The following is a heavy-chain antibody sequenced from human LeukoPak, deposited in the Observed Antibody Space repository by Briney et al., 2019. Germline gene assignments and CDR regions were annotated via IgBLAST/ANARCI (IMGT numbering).Heavy chain of an antibody. CDR2: IIPIFGTA. CDR3: AREVKWLRFLFDY. J-gene: IGHJ4*02. Sequence: VASVKVSCKASGGTFSSYAISWVRQAPGQGLEWMGGIIPIFGTANYAQKLQGRVTMTTDTSTSTAYMELRSLRSDDTAVYYCAREVKWLRFLFDYWGQGTLVTVSS. D-gene: IGHD5-12*01. V-gene: IGHV1-69*05. CDR1: GGTFSSYA.